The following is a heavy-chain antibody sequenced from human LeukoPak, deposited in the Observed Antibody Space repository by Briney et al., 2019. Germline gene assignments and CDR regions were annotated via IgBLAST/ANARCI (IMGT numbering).Heavy chain of an antibody. CDR3: ARDGLSSSWYYFDY. J-gene: IGHJ4*02. Sequence: GGCLRLAWAASGFTFSSYAVHWVSQAPGKGLEWVAVIWYDGSNKYYADSVKGRFTISRDNSKNTLYLQMNSLRAEDTAVYYCARDGLSSSWYYFDYWGQGTLVTVSS. CDR1: GFTFSSYA. V-gene: IGHV3-33*01. D-gene: IGHD6-13*01. CDR2: IWYDGSNK.